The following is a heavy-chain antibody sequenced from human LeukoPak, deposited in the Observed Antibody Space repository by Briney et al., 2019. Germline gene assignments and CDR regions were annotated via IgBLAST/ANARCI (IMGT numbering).Heavy chain of an antibody. CDR3: ATLPWFGEFDY. D-gene: IGHD3-10*01. J-gene: IGHJ4*02. V-gene: IGHV3-74*01. CDR1: GFTFSSYW. CDR2: INSDGSST. Sequence: VQPGGSLRLSCAASGFTFSSYWMHWVRQAPGKGLVWVSRINSDGSSTSYADPVKGRFTISRDNAKNTLYLQMNSLRAEDTAVYYCATLPWFGEFDYWGQGTLVTVSS.